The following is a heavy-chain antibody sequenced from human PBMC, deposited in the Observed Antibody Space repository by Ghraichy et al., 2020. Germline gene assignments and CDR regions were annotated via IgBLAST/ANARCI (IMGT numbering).Heavy chain of an antibody. CDR2: IGTAGDT. V-gene: IGHV3-13*01. Sequence: GEPLNISCAASGFTFSSYDMHWVRQATGKGLEWVSAIGTAGDTYYPGSVKGRFTISRENAKNSLYLQMNSLRAGDTAVYYCARGRIYGMDVWGQGTTVTVSS. CDR3: ARGRIYGMDV. D-gene: IGHD2/OR15-2a*01. CDR1: GFTFSSYD. J-gene: IGHJ6*02.